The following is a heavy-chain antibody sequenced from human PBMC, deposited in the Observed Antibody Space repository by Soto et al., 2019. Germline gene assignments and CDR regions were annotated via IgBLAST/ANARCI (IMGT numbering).Heavy chain of an antibody. D-gene: IGHD4-17*01. CDR3: ASIHYSDYDNYFDY. Sequence: QVQLVQSGAEVKKPGSSVKVSCKASGCTFSSYAISWVRQAPGQGLEWMGGIIPIFGTANYAQKFQGRVTISPNDPTSTANIYLTRMRAEDTALSYFASIHYSDYDNYFDYMCQRTLVTFSS. V-gene: IGHV1-69*05. CDR2: IIPIFGTA. CDR1: GCTFSSYA. J-gene: IGHJ4*02.